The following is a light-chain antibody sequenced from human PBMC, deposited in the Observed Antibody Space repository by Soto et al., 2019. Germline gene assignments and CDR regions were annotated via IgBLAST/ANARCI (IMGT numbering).Light chain of an antibody. CDR3: LQATQFPYT. CDR1: QSLVHSDGNTY. CDR2: KIS. V-gene: IGKV2-24*01. Sequence: DIVMTQTPLSSPVTLGQPASISCRSSQSLVHSDGNTYLSCLQQRPGQPPRLLIYKISIRFSGVPVRFSGSGAGTDFTLKISRVEAEDVGVYYCLQATQFPYTFGQGTKLEIK. J-gene: IGKJ2*01.